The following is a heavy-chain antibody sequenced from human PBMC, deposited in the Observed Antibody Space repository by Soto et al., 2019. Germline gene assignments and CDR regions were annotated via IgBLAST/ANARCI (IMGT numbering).Heavy chain of an antibody. V-gene: IGHV1-18*04. CDR2: TSADNGDT. Sequence: QVQLVQSGAEVKEPGASVKVSCKASGYTFTRYGFSWVRQAPGQGLEWMAWTSADNGDTSYAPKRQGRVTLTTDTSTGTACTALRSLRSDGSAVYYCARDERGTCTSSSCYYFDYWGQGTMVTVSS. D-gene: IGHD2-2*01. CDR1: GYTFTRYG. CDR3: ARDERGTCTSSSCYYFDY. J-gene: IGHJ4*02.